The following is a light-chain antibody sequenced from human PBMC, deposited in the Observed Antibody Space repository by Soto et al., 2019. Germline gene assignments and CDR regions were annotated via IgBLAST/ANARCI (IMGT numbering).Light chain of an antibody. CDR1: QSVSSY. J-gene: IGKJ2*01. Sequence: EIVLTQSPATLSLSPGERATLSCRASQSVSSYLAWYQQKPGHTPRLLIYDASNRATGIPARFSGSGSGTDFTLTISSLEPEDFAVYYCQQRSSWPRTFGQGTKLEIK. V-gene: IGKV3-11*01. CDR2: DAS. CDR3: QQRSSWPRT.